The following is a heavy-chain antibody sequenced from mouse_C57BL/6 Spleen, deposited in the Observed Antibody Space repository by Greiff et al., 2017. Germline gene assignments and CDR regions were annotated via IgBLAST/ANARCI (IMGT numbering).Heavy chain of an antibody. V-gene: IGHV1-64*01. CDR3: ARGTLYYFDY. J-gene: IGHJ2*01. CDR2: IHPNSGNT. Sequence: QVQLQQPGAELVKPGASVKLSCKASGYTFTSYWMHWVKQRPEQGLEWIGMIHPNSGNTNYNENFKSKATLTVDKSSSTAYMQLSSLTSEDSAVYYCARGTLYYFDYWGQGTTLTVSS. CDR1: GYTFTSYW. D-gene: IGHD3-3*01.